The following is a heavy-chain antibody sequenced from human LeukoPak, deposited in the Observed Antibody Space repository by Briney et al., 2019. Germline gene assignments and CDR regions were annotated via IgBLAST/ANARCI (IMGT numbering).Heavy chain of an antibody. D-gene: IGHD2-2*01. V-gene: IGHV4-34*01. CDR2: INHSGST. J-gene: IGHJ4*02. CDR1: GGSFSGYY. CDR3: ASLHCSSTSCYGGY. Sequence: SETLSLSCAVYGGSFSGYYWSWIRQPPGKGLEWIGEINHSGSTNYNPSLKSRVTISVDTSKNQFSLKLSSVTAADTAVYYCASLHCSSTSCYGGYWGQGTLVTVSS.